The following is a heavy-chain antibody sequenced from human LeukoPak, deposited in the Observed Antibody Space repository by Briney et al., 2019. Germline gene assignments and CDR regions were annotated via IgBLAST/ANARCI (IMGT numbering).Heavy chain of an antibody. D-gene: IGHD3-22*01. J-gene: IGHJ4*02. V-gene: IGHV4-39*07. Sequence: SETLSLTCTVSGGSISSNSYYWGWIRQSPGKGLEWIGTIYYSGSTYYSPSLKSRVTISVDTSKNQFSLKLSSVTAADTAVYYCARVTGYMIEDYFDYWGQGTLVTVSS. CDR3: ARVTGYMIEDYFDY. CDR2: IYYSGST. CDR1: GGSISSNSYY.